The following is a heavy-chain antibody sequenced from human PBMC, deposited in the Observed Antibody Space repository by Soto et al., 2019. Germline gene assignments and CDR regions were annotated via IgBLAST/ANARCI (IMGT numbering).Heavy chain of an antibody. CDR2: ISPKSGDT. J-gene: IGHJ2*01. D-gene: IGHD4-17*01. Sequence: QVQLLQSGAEVKEPGASVKVSCKTSGYMFSSHGLYWVRQAPGQGLEWMGWISPKSGDTNYVQSPQGRLTLSTDTSTSTAYLELRSLTSDDTAVYYCGREAGDYDWYFDLWGRGTPVTVSS. CDR1: GYMFSSHG. CDR3: GREAGDYDWYFDL. V-gene: IGHV1-18*01.